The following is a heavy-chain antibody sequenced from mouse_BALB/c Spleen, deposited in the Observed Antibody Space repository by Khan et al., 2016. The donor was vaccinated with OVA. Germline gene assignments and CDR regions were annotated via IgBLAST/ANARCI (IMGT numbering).Heavy chain of an antibody. Sequence: VQLQQPGTVLARPGASVKMSCKGSGYTFTNYWMHWVKQRPGQGLEWIGVIYPGNSDTNYNQKFKGKAKLTAVTSTSTAYMEINSLTNEDSAVYYCTRNGFGNYESWDDWGQGTTLTVSS. J-gene: IGHJ2*01. CDR1: GYTFTNYW. CDR2: IYPGNSDT. V-gene: IGHV1-5*01. CDR3: TRNGFGNYESWDD. D-gene: IGHD2-1*01.